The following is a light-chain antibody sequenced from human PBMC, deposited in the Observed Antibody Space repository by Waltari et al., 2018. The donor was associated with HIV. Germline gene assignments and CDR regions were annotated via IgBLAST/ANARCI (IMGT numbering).Light chain of an antibody. CDR2: EVN. CDR3: SSYAGSDNFV. V-gene: IGLV2-8*01. J-gene: IGLJ1*01. CDR1: IGDVGGYDY. Sequence: QSALTQPPSASGSPGQSLTISCTGTIGDVGGYDYVSWYQQHPGKGPKLMIFEVNKRPSGVPDRFSGSKSGNTASLTVSGLQAEDEADYYCSSYAGSDNFVFGTGTKVAVL.